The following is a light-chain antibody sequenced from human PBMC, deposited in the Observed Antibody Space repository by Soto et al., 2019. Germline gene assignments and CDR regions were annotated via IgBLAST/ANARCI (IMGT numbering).Light chain of an antibody. CDR3: SSYSSTDTLYV. J-gene: IGLJ1*01. CDR2: EVY. V-gene: IGLV2-14*01. CDR1: SRDLGDYNY. Sequence: QSALTQPASVSGSPGQSITIPCTGTSRDLGDYNYVSWYQQHPGKAPKLLIYEVYNRPAGVSDRFSGSKSGNTASLTISGLQTGDEGDYYCSSYSSTDTLYVFGTGTKLTVL.